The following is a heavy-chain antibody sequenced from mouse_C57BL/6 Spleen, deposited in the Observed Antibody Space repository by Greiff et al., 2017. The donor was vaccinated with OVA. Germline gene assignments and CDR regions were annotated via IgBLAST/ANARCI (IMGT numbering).Heavy chain of an antibody. CDR1: GYTFTDYY. J-gene: IGHJ2*01. CDR2: IYPGSGNT. CDR3: ARSTNWGYFDY. V-gene: IGHV1-76*01. Sequence: VKLVESGAELVRPGASVKLSCKASGYTFTDYYINWVKQRPGQGLEWIARIYPGSGNTYYNEKFKGKATLTAEKSSSTAYMQLSSLTSEDSAVYFCARSTNWGYFDYWGQGTTLTVSS. D-gene: IGHD4-1*01.